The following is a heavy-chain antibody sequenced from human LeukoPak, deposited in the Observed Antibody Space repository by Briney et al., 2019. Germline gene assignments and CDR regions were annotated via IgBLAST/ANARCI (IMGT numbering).Heavy chain of an antibody. CDR3: ARVGHGQWLVRAVYNWFDP. V-gene: IGHV3-21*01. D-gene: IGHD6-19*01. CDR2: ISSSSSYI. J-gene: IGHJ5*02. CDR1: GFTFSSYS. Sequence: GGALRISCGASGFTFSSYSMNWVRQAPGKGLEWGSSISSSSSYIYYADSVKGRFTISRDNAKNSLYLQMNSLRAEDTAVYYCARVGHGQWLVRAVYNWFDPWGQGTLVTVSS.